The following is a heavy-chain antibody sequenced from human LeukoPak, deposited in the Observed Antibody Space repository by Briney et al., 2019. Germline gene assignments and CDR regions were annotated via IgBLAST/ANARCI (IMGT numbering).Heavy chain of an antibody. Sequence: GGSLRLSCAASGFTFSSYAMSWVRQAPGKGLEWVSAISGSGGSTYYADSVEGRFTISRDNSKNTLYLQMNSLRAEDTAVYYCAKGTVGATNVGDYFDYWGQGTLVTVSS. D-gene: IGHD1-26*01. V-gene: IGHV3-23*01. CDR1: GFTFSSYA. CDR2: ISGSGGST. CDR3: AKGTVGATNVGDYFDY. J-gene: IGHJ4*02.